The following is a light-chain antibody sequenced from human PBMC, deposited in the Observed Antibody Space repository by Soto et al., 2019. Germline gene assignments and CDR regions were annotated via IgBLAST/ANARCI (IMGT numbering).Light chain of an antibody. CDR3: QQYGSSPPWT. CDR1: QSVSSY. CDR2: DAS. V-gene: IGKV3-11*01. J-gene: IGKJ1*01. Sequence: EIVLTQSPATLSLSPGERATLSCRASQSVSSYLAWYQQKPGQAPRLLIYDASNRATGIPARFSGSGSETDFTLTISSLEPEDFAVYYCQQYGSSPPWTFGQGTKVDI.